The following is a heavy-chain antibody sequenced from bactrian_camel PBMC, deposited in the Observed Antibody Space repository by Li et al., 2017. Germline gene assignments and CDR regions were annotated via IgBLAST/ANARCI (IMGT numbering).Heavy chain of an antibody. Sequence: VQLVESGGGLVQPGGSLRLSCAASGFAFSTYYMTWVRQAPGQGLEWVSSISNDGVQTRYTDSVMGRFTISRDNAKNTLYLQSNRLKTEDTGMYYCAADISPGTICSAATQILAFQYRGQGTQVTVS. CDR2: ISNDGVQT. CDR3: AADISPGTICSAATQILAFQY. J-gene: IGHJ4*01. D-gene: IGHD2*01. V-gene: IGHV3S42*01. CDR1: GFAFSTYY.